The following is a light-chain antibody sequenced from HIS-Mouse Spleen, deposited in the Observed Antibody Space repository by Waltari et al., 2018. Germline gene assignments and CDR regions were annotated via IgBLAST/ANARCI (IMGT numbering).Light chain of an antibody. CDR2: EDS. V-gene: IGLV3-10*01. J-gene: IGLJ2*01. Sequence: SYELTQPPSVSVSPGQTARITCSGDALPKTYAYWYQQKSGQAPVLVIDEDSKRTSGIPERVSGSSSGTMATLTISGAQVEDEADYYCYSTDSSGNHRVFGGGTKLTVL. CDR1: ALPKTY. CDR3: YSTDSSGNHRV.